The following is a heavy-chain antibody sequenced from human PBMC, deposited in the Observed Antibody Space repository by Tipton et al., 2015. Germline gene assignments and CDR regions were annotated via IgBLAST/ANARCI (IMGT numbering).Heavy chain of an antibody. Sequence: QLVQSGAEVKKPGESLKISCKGSGYSFTNYWIGWVRQVPGKGLEWMGIIFPGDSHTRYNPSFQGQVTISADKSISTAYLQWSSLKASDTAMYYCARQTTVTTDLDYWGQGTLVTVSS. CDR2: IFPGDSHT. J-gene: IGHJ4*02. V-gene: IGHV5-51*01. CDR3: ARQTTVTTDLDY. D-gene: IGHD4-17*01. CDR1: GYSFTNYW.